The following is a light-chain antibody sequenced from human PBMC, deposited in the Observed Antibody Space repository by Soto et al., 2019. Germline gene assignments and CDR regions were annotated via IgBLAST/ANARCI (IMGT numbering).Light chain of an antibody. CDR1: QTISSW. CDR3: QQFNSYPIT. J-gene: IGKJ5*01. Sequence: DIQMTQSPSTLSSSVGDKVTISCRASQTISSWLAWYQQKPGKAPKLLIYAASTWPSGIPSRFSGSGSGTEFTLTISSLQPEDFATYYCQQFNSYPITFGQGTRLEI. CDR2: AAS. V-gene: IGKV1-5*01.